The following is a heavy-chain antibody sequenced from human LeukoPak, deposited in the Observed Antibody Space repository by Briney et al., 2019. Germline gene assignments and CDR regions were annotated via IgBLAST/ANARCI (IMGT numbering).Heavy chain of an antibody. Sequence: SETLSLTCTVSGYSIRSGYYWGWVRQPPGEGLEWIGCIYQSGSTYYNPSLKSRVTISVDTSKNHFSLKLTSVTAADTAVYYCARVPGPNWFDPWGQGTLVTVSS. J-gene: IGHJ5*02. CDR2: IYQSGST. CDR3: ARVPGPNWFDP. V-gene: IGHV4-38-2*02. CDR1: GYSIRSGYY.